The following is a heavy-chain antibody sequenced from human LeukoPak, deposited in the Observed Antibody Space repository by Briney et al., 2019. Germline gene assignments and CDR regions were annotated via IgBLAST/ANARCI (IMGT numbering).Heavy chain of an antibody. D-gene: IGHD3-22*01. Sequence: GESLKISCKASGYRFTTDYIGWVRQMPGKGLEWMGIIYPDDSETNYSPSFQGQVSMSVDKSITTAYLQWSSLKASDTAMYYCARRDYYDSSQYFDYWGQGTLVTVSS. CDR1: GYRFTTDY. J-gene: IGHJ4*02. V-gene: IGHV5-51*01. CDR2: IYPDDSET. CDR3: ARRDYYDSSQYFDY.